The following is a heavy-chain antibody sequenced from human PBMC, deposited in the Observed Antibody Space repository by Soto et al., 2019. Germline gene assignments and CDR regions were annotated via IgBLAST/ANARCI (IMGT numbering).Heavy chain of an antibody. CDR1: GGTFSSYA. CDR2: IIPIFGTA. V-gene: IGHV1-69*06. CDR3: ARDLVLRFLEWPPHYYGMDV. D-gene: IGHD3-3*01. Sequence: SVKVSCKASGGTFSSYAISWVRQAPGQGLEWMGGIIPIFGTANYAQKFQGIVTITADKSTSTAYMELSSLRSEDTAVYYCARDLVLRFLEWPPHYYGMDVWGQGTTVTV. J-gene: IGHJ6*02.